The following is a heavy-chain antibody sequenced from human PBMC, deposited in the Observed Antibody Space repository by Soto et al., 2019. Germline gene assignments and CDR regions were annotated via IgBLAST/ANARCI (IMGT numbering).Heavy chain of an antibody. CDR3: ARESEYGGTPLAFDS. CDR2: IIPFFNTS. J-gene: IGHJ4*02. CDR1: GDTFSSYA. D-gene: IGHD1-26*01. V-gene: IGHV1-69*13. Sequence: SVKVSCKASGDTFSSYAISWVRQAPGQGLDWMGGIIPFFNTSNYGQKFKGRVTITADESTSTAYMELSSLRSEDTAMYYCARESEYGGTPLAFDSWGQGTLGTVS.